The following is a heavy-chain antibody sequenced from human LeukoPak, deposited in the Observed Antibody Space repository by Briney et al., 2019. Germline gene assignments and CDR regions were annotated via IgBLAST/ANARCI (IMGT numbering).Heavy chain of an antibody. CDR3: AREITGTVYFGY. CDR2: IIPIFGTA. J-gene: IGHJ4*02. CDR1: GYTFTSYY. Sequence: ASVKVSCKASGYTFTSYYMHWVRQAPGQGLEWMGGIIPIFGTANYAQKFQGRVTITTDESTSTAYMELSSLRSEDTAVYYCAREITGTVYFGYWGQGTLVTVSS. D-gene: IGHD1-20*01. V-gene: IGHV1-69*05.